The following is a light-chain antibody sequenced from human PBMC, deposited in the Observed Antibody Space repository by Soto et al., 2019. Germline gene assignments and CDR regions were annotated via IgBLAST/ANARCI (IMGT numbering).Light chain of an antibody. CDR2: AAS. CDR1: QGISNH. Sequence: DIQVTQSPSAMSASLVDEVTITCRASQGISNHLVWFQQKPGQAPNLLIYAASTLQRGVPSRFGGSYSGTEFSLTISSLQPDDFATYYCQQYNSYSPSFGQGTKVDIK. J-gene: IGKJ1*01. V-gene: IGKV1-17*03. CDR3: QQYNSYSPS.